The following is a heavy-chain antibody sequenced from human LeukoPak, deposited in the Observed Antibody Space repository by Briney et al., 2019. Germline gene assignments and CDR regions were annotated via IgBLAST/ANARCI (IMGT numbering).Heavy chain of an antibody. D-gene: IGHD3-22*01. V-gene: IGHV4-59*08. CDR3: ARVRPNSSGYYHYLDAFDI. Sequence: SETLSLTCTVSGGSISSYYWSWIRQPPGKGLEWIGSIYHSGSTYYNPSLKSRVTISVDTSKNQFSLKLSSVTAADTAVYYCARVRPNSSGYYHYLDAFDIWGQGTMVTVSS. J-gene: IGHJ3*02. CDR2: IYHSGST. CDR1: GGSISSYY.